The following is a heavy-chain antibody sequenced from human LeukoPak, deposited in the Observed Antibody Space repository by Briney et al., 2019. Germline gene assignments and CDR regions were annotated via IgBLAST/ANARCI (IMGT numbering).Heavy chain of an antibody. Sequence: PGGSLRLSCAASGFTFSDAWMSWVRQASGKGLEWVGRSRSKANSYATAYAASVRGRFTISRDDAKNTAYLQMNSLETEDTAVYYCTRRGKDDSSGYYPAWGQGTLVTVSS. CDR3: TRRGKDDSSGYYPA. D-gene: IGHD3-22*01. V-gene: IGHV3-73*01. CDR1: GFTFSDAW. J-gene: IGHJ5*02. CDR2: SRSKANSYAT.